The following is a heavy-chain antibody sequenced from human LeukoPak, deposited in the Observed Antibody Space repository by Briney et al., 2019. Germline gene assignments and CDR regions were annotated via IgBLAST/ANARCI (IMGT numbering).Heavy chain of an antibody. J-gene: IGHJ4*02. D-gene: IGHD6-13*01. CDR1: GFSLSTSGVG. Sequence: SGPTLVKPTQTLTLTCTFSGFSLSTSGVGVGWIRQPPGKALEWLALIYWDDDKRYSPSLKSRLTITKDTSKNQVVLTMTNMDPVDTATYYCAHSRLAAAGTAAQNFDFWGQGTLVTVSS. CDR3: AHSRLAAAGTAAQNFDF. V-gene: IGHV2-5*02. CDR2: IYWDDDK.